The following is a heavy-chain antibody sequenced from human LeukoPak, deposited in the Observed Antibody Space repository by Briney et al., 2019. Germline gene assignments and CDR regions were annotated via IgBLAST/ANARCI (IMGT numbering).Heavy chain of an antibody. CDR3: AKEPAAIFDPYYYYMDV. CDR2: IKSKTDGGTT. Sequence: GGSLRLSCAASGFTFSNAWMSWVRQAPGKGLEWVGRIKSKTDGGTTDYAAPVKGRFTISRDDSKNTLYLQMNSLKTEDTAVYYCAKEPAAIFDPYYYYMDVWGKGTTVTISS. CDR1: GFTFSNAW. D-gene: IGHD2-2*01. J-gene: IGHJ6*03. V-gene: IGHV3-15*01.